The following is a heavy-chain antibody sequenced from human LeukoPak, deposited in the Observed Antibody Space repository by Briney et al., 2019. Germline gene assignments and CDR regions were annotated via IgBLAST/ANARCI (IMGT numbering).Heavy chain of an antibody. Sequence: GGSLRLSCAASGFTFSSYGMHWVRQAPGKGLEWVAFIRYDGSNKYYADSVKGRFTISRDNSKNTLYLQMNSLRAEDTAVYYCAKDPPYDFWSGYPDYWGQGTLVTVSS. CDR2: IRYDGSNK. V-gene: IGHV3-30*02. D-gene: IGHD3-3*01. CDR1: GFTFSSYG. CDR3: AKDPPYDFWSGYPDY. J-gene: IGHJ4*02.